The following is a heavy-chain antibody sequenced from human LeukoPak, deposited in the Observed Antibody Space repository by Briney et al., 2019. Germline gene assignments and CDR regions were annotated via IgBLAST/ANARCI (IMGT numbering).Heavy chain of an antibody. V-gene: IGHV4-59*08. Sequence: SETLSLTCTVSGGSISSYYWTWIRQPPGKALEWIGYVYDSGSPNYTPSLQSRVPISVDTPKSQFSLKLTSVTAADTAVYYCARRGGRGSSSWFDPWGQGNLVTVSS. CDR2: VYDSGSP. CDR1: GGSISSYY. D-gene: IGHD3-10*01. J-gene: IGHJ5*02. CDR3: ARRGGRGSSSWFDP.